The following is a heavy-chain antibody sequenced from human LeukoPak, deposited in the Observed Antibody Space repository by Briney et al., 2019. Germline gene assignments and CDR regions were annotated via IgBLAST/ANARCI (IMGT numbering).Heavy chain of an antibody. V-gene: IGHV5-51*01. J-gene: IGHJ6*02. Sequence: GESLKISCKGPGYSFTSYWIGWVRQMPGKGLEWMGIIYPGDSDTRYSPSFQGQVTISADKSISTAYLQWSSLKASDTAMYYCARHGDIVVVPAATAAYYYGMDVWGQGTTVTVSS. CDR3: ARHGDIVVVPAATAAYYYGMDV. D-gene: IGHD2-2*01. CDR2: IYPGDSDT. CDR1: GYSFTSYW.